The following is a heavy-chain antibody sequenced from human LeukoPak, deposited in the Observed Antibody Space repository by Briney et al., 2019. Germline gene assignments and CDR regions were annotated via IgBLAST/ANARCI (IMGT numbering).Heavy chain of an antibody. CDR2: IRYDGSNK. J-gene: IGHJ1*01. CDR3: AKDGQGMATIPYEYFQH. Sequence: GGSLRLSCAASGFTFSSYGMHWVRQAPGKGLEWVAFIRYDGSNKYYADSVKGRFTISRDNSKNTLYLQMNSLRAEDTAAYYCAKDGQGMATIPYEYFQHWGQGTLVTVPS. V-gene: IGHV3-30*02. D-gene: IGHD5-24*01. CDR1: GFTFSSYG.